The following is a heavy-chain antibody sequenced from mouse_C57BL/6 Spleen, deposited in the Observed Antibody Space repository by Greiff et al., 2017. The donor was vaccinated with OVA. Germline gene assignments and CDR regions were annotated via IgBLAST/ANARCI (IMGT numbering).Heavy chain of an antibody. D-gene: IGHD1-1*01. CDR3: ARNYYGLDYFDY. V-gene: IGHV5-17*01. CDR1: GFTFSDYG. J-gene: IGHJ2*01. Sequence: VQLQQSGGGLVKPGGSLKLSCAASGFTFSDYGMHWVRQAPEKGLEWVAYISSGSSTIYYADTVKGRFTISRDNAKNTLFLQMTSLRSEDTAMYYCARNYYGLDYFDYWGQGTTLTVSS. CDR2: ISSGSSTI.